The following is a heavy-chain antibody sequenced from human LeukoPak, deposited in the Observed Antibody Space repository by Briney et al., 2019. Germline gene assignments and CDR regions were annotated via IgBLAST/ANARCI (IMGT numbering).Heavy chain of an antibody. V-gene: IGHV3-23*01. CDR2: IADAGT. Sequence: GRSLRLSCAASGFIFNDFAMTWVRQAPGKGLEWVSTIADAGTYYADSVKGRFIISRDNSKNMRYLQLNSLRADDTAMYYCARNLGPFDVRGHGTMVTVSS. CDR1: GFIFNDFA. CDR3: ARNLGPFDV. D-gene: IGHD3-16*01. J-gene: IGHJ3*01.